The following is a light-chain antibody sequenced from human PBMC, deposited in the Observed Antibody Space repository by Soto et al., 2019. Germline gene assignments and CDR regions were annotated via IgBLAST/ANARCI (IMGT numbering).Light chain of an antibody. J-gene: IGKJ4*01. CDR1: ESVSSN. V-gene: IGKV3-15*01. CDR3: QQYNNWLT. CDR2: GAS. Sequence: EIGMTQSPATLSVSPGERATLSCRASESVSSNLAWYQQKPGQAPRLLIYGASTRATGIPARFRGSGSGTEFTLTISSLQSEDFAHYYCQQYNNWLTFGGGTKVEIK.